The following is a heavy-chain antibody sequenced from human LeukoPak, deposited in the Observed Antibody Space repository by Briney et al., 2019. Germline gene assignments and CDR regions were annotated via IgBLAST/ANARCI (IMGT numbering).Heavy chain of an antibody. Sequence: PGGSLRLSCAASGFIFSSYDMNWVRQAPGKGLEWVALILRGGSTAYAESVKGRFTISRDNSKNTLYLQMNSLRAEDTAVYYCARTLLSSISGSQYFDVWGQGTLVTVSS. D-gene: IGHD3-10*01. CDR1: GFIFSSYD. V-gene: IGHV3-53*01. CDR2: ILRGGST. J-gene: IGHJ4*02. CDR3: ARTLLSSISGSQYFDV.